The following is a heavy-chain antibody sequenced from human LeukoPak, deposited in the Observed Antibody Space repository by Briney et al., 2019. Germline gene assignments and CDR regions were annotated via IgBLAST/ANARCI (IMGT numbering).Heavy chain of an antibody. D-gene: IGHD2-21*01. CDR3: ARRIVVKNWFDP. CDR2: IYHSGST. Sequence: SQTLSLTCAVSGGSISSGGYSWSWIRQPPGKGLVWIGYIYHSGSTYYNPSLKSRVTISVDRSKNQFSLKLSSVTAADTAVYYCARRIVVKNWFDPWGQGTLVTVSS. J-gene: IGHJ5*02. CDR1: GGSISSGGYS. V-gene: IGHV4-30-2*01.